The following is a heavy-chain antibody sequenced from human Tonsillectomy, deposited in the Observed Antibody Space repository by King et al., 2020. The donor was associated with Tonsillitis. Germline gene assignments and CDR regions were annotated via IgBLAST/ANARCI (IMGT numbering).Heavy chain of an antibody. CDR1: GYTFTSYG. D-gene: IGHD3-16*02. CDR2: ISAYNGNT. CDR3: ARDLGAYLWGSYRPDY. V-gene: IGHV1-18*04. J-gene: IGHJ4*02. Sequence: QLVQSGAEVKKPGASVKVSCKASGYTFTSYGISWVRQAPGQGLEWMGWISAYNGNTNYAQNIQSRVTMTTDTSTSTAYMEMRSLRSDDTAVYYCARDLGAYLWGSYRPDYWGQGTLVTVSS.